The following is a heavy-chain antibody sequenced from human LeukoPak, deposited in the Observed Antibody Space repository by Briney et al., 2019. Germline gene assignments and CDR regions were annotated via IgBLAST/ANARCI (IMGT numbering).Heavy chain of an antibody. V-gene: IGHV4-39*01. CDR3: ASLDIVGATNDY. CDR1: GGSISSSSYY. J-gene: IGHJ4*02. CDR2: IYYSGST. Sequence: PSETLSLTCTVSGGSISSSSYYWGWIRQPPGKGLEWIGSIYYSGSTYYNPSLKSRVTISVDTSKNQFSLKLSSVTAADTAVYYCASLDIVGATNDYWGQGTLVTVSS. D-gene: IGHD1-26*01.